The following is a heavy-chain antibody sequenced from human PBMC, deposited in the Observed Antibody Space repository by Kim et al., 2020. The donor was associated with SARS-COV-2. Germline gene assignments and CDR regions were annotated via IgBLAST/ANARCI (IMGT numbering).Heavy chain of an antibody. CDR1: GYRLSDMS. V-gene: IGHV1-24*01. CDR3: ATTGSASAPIRMFADFDF. Sequence: ASVKVSCKVSGYRLSDMSIHWVRLGPGQGLEWMGGFDAEDGERLHAKTFQGRVIMTEDTSTGTAYMELSSLRSDDTAIYFCATTGSASAPIRMFADFDFW. J-gene: IGHJ3*01. D-gene: IGHD6-25*01. CDR2: FDAEDGER.